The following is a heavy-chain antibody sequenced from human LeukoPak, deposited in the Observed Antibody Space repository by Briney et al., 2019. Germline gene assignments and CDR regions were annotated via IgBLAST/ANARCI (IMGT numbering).Heavy chain of an antibody. CDR2: IIPILGIA. CDR1: GGTFSSYA. D-gene: IGHD5-24*01. Sequence: SVKVSCKASGGTFSSYAISWVRQAPGQGLEWMGRIIPILGIANYAQKFQGRVTITADKSTSTAYMELNSLTSEDTAIYFCTTDHKGWLAREGFDYWGRGTLVTVSS. J-gene: IGHJ4*02. V-gene: IGHV1-69*04. CDR3: TTDHKGWLAREGFDY.